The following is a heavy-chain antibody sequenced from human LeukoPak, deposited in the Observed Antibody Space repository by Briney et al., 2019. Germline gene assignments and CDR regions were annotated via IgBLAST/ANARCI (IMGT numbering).Heavy chain of an antibody. D-gene: IGHD1-26*01. CDR2: IYHSGST. V-gene: IGHV4-38-2*02. CDR3: ARVTGATTGSAFDI. CDR1: GYSISSGYY. J-gene: IGHJ3*02. Sequence: SETLSLTCTVSGYSISSGYYWGWIRQPPGKGLEWIGSIYHSGSTYYNPSLKSRVTISVDTSKNQFSLKLSSVTAADTAVYYCARVTGATTGSAFDIWGQGTMVTVSS.